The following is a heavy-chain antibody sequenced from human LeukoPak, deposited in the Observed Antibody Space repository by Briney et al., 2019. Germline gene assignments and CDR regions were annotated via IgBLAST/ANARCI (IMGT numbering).Heavy chain of an antibody. CDR2: MNHSGTT. D-gene: IGHD6-13*01. CDR1: GGSFSGYY. J-gene: IGHJ4*02. CDR3: ARQIASAGTAGFDF. V-gene: IGHV4-34*01. Sequence: PSETLSLTCAVYGGSFSGYYWSWIRQPPGKGLEWIGEMNHSGTTNYNPSLKSRVTISGDTSKNQFSLKLTSVTAADTAVYYCARQIASAGTAGFDFWGQGALVTVSS.